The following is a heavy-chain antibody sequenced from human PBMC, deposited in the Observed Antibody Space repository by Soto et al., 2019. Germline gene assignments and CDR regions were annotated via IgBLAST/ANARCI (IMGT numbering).Heavy chain of an antibody. D-gene: IGHD2-15*01. CDR2: VIPIFGTA. CDR1: GGTFSSYA. CDR3: ARDSRYCSGGSCYFLPGIDY. V-gene: IGHV1-69*12. J-gene: IGHJ4*02. Sequence: QVQLVQSGAEVKKPGSSVKVSCKASGGTFSSYAISWVRQAPGQGLEWMGGVIPIFGTANYAQKFQGRVTSTADESTGTAYRELSSLRSADTAVYYCARDSRYCSGGSCYFLPGIDYWGQGTLVTVSS.